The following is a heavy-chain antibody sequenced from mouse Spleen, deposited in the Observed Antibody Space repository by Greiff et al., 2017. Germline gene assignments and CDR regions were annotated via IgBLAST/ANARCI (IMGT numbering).Heavy chain of an antibody. V-gene: IGHV1-55*01. Sequence: VKLQQPGAELVKPGASVKMSCKASGYTFTSYWITWVKQRPGQGLEWIGDIYPGSGSTNYNEKFKSKATLTVDTSSSTAYMQLSSLTSEDSAVYYCARGPYYSYYYAMDYWGQGTSVTVSS. CDR2: IYPGSGST. D-gene: IGHD2-12*01. J-gene: IGHJ4*01. CDR1: GYTFTSYW. CDR3: ARGPYYSYYYAMDY.